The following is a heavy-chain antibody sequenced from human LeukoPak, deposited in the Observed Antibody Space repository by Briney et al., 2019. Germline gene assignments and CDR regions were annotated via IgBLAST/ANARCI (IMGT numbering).Heavy chain of an antibody. D-gene: IGHD3-16*01. J-gene: IGHJ6*03. CDR2: ISYDGSNK. CDR1: GFTFSSYA. V-gene: IGHV3-30*01. Sequence: GGSLRLSCAASGFTFSSYAMHWVRQAPGKGLEWVAVISYDGSNKYYADSVNGRFTISRDNSKNTLYLQMNSLRAEDTAVYYCASGGNYYYYMDVWGKGTTVTVSS. CDR3: ASGGNYYYYMDV.